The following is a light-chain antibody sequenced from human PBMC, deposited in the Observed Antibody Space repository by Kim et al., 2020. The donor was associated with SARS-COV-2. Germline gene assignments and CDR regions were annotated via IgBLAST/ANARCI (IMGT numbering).Light chain of an antibody. J-gene: IGLJ3*02. CDR2: MNN. V-gene: IGLV1-47*01. CDR3: ATWDDSLSGPV. CDR1: SANIGSNY. Sequence: QSVLTQPPSASGTPGHRVTISCSGSSANIGSNYVYWYHQLPGTAPKLLISMNNQRPSGVPDRFPGSKSGTSASLAISGLRSEVEADYYCATWDDSLSGPVCGGGTQLTVL.